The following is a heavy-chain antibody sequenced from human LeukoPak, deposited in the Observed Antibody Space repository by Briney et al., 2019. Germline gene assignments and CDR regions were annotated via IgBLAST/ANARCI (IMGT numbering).Heavy chain of an antibody. V-gene: IGHV1-2*02. CDR2: INPNSGGT. CDR1: GYTFTGYY. Sequence: ASVKVSCKASGYTFTGYYMHWVRQAPGQGLEWMGWINPNSGGTNFAQKFQGRVTMTRDTSISTAYMELRSLRSDDTAVYYCARVLRYLLSLDYWGQGTLVTVSS. CDR3: ARVLRYLLSLDY. J-gene: IGHJ4*02. D-gene: IGHD3-9*01.